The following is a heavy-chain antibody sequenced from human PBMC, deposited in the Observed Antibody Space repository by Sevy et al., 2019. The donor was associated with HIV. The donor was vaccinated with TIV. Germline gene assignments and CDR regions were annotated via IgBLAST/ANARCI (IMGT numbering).Heavy chain of an antibody. V-gene: IGHV4-59*01. J-gene: IGHJ3*02. D-gene: IGHD3-16*01. CDR3: AREFGGGRGGYAFDI. Sequence: SETLSLTCTVSGGSISSYYWSWIRQPPGKGREWIGYISYSGSTNYNPSLKSRVTITVDTSKNQSSLELSSVTAADTAVYYCAREFGGGRGGYAFDIWGQGTMVTVSS. CDR2: ISYSGST. CDR1: GGSISSYY.